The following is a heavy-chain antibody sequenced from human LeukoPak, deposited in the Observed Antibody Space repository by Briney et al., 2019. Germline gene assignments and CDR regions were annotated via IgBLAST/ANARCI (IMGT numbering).Heavy chain of an antibody. CDR3: ARCYSSSWQRLDN. V-gene: IGHV1-18*01. Sequence: ALVKVSCKASGYTFTNFGLTWVRQAPGQGLEWLGWISGYSGNANYAQKFQDRVVMTTDRSTGTAYMELRSVRSDDTAVYYCARCYSSSWQRLDNWGQGTLVIVSS. D-gene: IGHD6-13*01. J-gene: IGHJ4*02. CDR2: ISGYSGNA. CDR1: GYTFTNFG.